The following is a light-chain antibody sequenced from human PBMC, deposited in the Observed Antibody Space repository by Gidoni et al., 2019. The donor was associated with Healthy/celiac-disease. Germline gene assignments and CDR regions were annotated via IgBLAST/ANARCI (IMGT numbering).Light chain of an antibody. V-gene: IGKV1-33*01. J-gene: IGKJ4*01. CDR1: QDISNY. CDR2: DAS. Sequence: DIQMTQSPSSLSASVGDRVTITCQASQDISNYLNWYQQKPGKAPKLLIYDASNLETGVPSRFSGSGSVTDFTFPIRSLQPEDIATYYCQQYGGTFGGGTKVEIK. CDR3: QQYGGT.